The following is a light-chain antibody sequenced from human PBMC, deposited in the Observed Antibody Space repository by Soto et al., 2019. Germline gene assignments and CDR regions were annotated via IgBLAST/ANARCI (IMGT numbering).Light chain of an antibody. CDR1: SSDVGKYDY. J-gene: IGLJ1*01. CDR3: CSYAGSNTYV. CDR2: EVS. V-gene: IGLV2-8*01. Sequence: QSVLTQPPSASGSPGQSVTISCTGTSSDVGKYDYVSWFQHHPGKAPKLIIYEVSKRPSGVPDRFSGSKSGNTASLTISGLQAEDEADYYCCSYAGSNTYVFGTGTK.